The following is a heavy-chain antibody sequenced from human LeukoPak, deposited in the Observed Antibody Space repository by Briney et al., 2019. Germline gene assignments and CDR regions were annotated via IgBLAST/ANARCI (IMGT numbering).Heavy chain of an antibody. Sequence: GGSLRLSCAASGFTFSSYSMNWVRQAPGKGLEWVSSISSSSSYIYYADSVKGRFTISRDNAKNSLYLQMNSLRAEDTAAYYCARDPVTTVTTDYWGQGTLVTVSS. D-gene: IGHD4-17*01. CDR3: ARDPVTTVTTDY. V-gene: IGHV3-21*01. CDR2: ISSSSSYI. J-gene: IGHJ4*02. CDR1: GFTFSSYS.